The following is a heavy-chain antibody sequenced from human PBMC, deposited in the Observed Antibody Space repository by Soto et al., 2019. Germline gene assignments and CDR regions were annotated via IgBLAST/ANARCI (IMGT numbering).Heavy chain of an antibody. D-gene: IGHD6-19*01. Sequence: SETLSLTCTVDGGSFSGYYWSWIRQPPGKGLGWIGEINHSGSTNYNPSLKSRVTISVDTSKNQFSLKLSSVTAADTAVYYCATQAGYSSGWFPDGMDVWGQGTTVTVSS. CDR2: INHSGST. CDR1: GGSFSGYY. V-gene: IGHV4-34*01. CDR3: ATQAGYSSGWFPDGMDV. J-gene: IGHJ6*02.